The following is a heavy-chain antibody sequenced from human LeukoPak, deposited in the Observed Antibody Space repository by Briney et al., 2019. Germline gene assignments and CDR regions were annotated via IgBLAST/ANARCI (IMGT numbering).Heavy chain of an antibody. Sequence: SETLSLTCAVYGGSFSGHYGSWIRQPPGKGLEWIGEINESGSTNYNPSLKSRVTISIVTSKNQFSLKVTSVTAADTAVYYCARGLRGTPKHQPAELWGQGTLVTVSS. V-gene: IGHV4-34*01. CDR1: GGSFSGHY. D-gene: IGHD1-14*01. CDR3: ARGLRGTPKHQPAEL. CDR2: INESGST. J-gene: IGHJ4*02.